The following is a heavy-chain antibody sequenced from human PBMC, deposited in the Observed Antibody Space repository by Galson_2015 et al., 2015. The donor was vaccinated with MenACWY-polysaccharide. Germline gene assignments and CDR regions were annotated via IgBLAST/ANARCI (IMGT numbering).Heavy chain of an antibody. Sequence: SLRLSCAASGFSFNTYWMHWVRHAPGKGLVWVSRINADGSATGYADSVRGRFTTSRDNAKNTLYLQMNSLSAEDTAVYYCARGGGRFPENYYFDSWGQGTLVTVSS. CDR3: ARGGGRFPENYYFDS. J-gene: IGHJ4*02. CDR1: GFSFNTYW. V-gene: IGHV3-74*01. CDR2: INADGSAT. D-gene: IGHD3-16*01.